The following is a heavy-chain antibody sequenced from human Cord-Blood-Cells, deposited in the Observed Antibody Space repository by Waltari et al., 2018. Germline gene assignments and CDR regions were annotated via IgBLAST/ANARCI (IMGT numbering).Heavy chain of an antibody. CDR1: GFTVSRNS. CDR3: ARLKGSSRDKDYFDY. J-gene: IGHJ4*02. D-gene: IGHD2-2*01. CDR2: IYSGGST. V-gene: IGHV3-53*02. Sequence: EVQLVETGGGLIQPGGSLRLSCEAAGFTVSRNSMTWVRRAPGKRLEWVSVIYSGGSTYYADSVKGRFTISRDNSKNTLYLQMNSLRAEDTAVYYCARLKGSSRDKDYFDYWGQGTLVTVSS.